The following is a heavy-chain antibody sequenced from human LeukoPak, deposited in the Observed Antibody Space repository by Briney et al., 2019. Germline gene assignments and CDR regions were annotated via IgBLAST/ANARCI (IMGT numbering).Heavy chain of an antibody. CDR1: GGTFSSYA. CDR3: ARADYDFWSGYRYDAFDI. V-gene: IGHV1-69*06. J-gene: IGHJ3*02. CDR2: IIPIFGTA. D-gene: IGHD3-3*01. Sequence: SVKVSCKASGGTFSSYAISWVRQAPGQGLEWMGGIIPIFGTANYAQKFQGRVTITADKSTSTAYMELSSLRSEDTAVYYCARADYDFWSGYRYDAFDIWGQGTMVTVSS.